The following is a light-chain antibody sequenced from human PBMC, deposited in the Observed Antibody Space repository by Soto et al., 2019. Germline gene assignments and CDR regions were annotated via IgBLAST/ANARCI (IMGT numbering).Light chain of an antibody. CDR1: QSISDL. V-gene: IGKV1-5*03. Sequence: DIQMTQSPSTLSASVGDRVTITCRASQSISDLLAWYQQKPGKAPKLLIYKASGLESGVPSRFSGSGSGTEFTLTITSLQPDDFATYYCQQYNTYPITFGQGTRLEIK. CDR3: QQYNTYPIT. J-gene: IGKJ5*01. CDR2: KAS.